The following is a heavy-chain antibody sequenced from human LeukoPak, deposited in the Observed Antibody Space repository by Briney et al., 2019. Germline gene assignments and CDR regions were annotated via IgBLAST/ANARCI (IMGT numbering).Heavy chain of an antibody. CDR3: ARVVVATLGVHWFDL. D-gene: IGHD5-12*01. CDR2: IYYSGST. Sequence: SETLSLTSTVSGGSLTSGSYYCGSVRQPPGRGLGSLGYIYYSGSTNYNPSLKSRVTISVDTSKTQFSLKLSSVTAADTAVYYCARVVVATLGVHWFDLWGQGTLVTVSS. V-gene: IGHV4-61*01. CDR1: GGSLTSGSYY. J-gene: IGHJ5*02.